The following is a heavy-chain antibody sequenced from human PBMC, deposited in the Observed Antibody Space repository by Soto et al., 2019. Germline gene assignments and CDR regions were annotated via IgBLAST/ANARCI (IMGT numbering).Heavy chain of an antibody. CDR2: ISGSSGST. Sequence: EVQLLESGGGLVQPGGSLRLSCAASGFTFSSYAMSCVRQAPGKGLEWVSAISGSSGSTYYADSGKGRFTISRDNSKNTMYLQINSLRAEDTAVYYCAKDSTAYSSSYDFDYWGQGTLVTVSS. D-gene: IGHD6-6*01. CDR3: AKDSTAYSSSYDFDY. J-gene: IGHJ4*02. CDR1: GFTFSSYA. V-gene: IGHV3-23*01.